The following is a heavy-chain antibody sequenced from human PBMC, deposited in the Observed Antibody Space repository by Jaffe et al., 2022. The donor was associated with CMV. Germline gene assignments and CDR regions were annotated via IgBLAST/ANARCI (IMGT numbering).Heavy chain of an antibody. CDR3: VRDPNWGPRYFDY. Sequence: EVQLVESGGGLVQPGGSLRLSCAASGFTVNDKNMNWVRQAPGKGLEWVSVIYSGGTTYYADYLKGILCISRDNSENTLYLQMNSLRAEDTAVYYCVRDPNWGPRYFDYWGQGTLVIVSS. CDR2: IYSGGTT. V-gene: IGHV3-66*01. CDR1: GFTVNDKN. D-gene: IGHD7-27*01. J-gene: IGHJ4*02.